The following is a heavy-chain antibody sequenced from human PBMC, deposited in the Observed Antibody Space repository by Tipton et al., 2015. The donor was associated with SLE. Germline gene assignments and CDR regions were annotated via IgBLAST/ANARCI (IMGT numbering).Heavy chain of an antibody. V-gene: IGHV4-4*02. Sequence: QLVQSGPEVKPSGTLSLTCAVSGGSISSSSWWTWVRQPPGKGLEWIGEIHHSGSTNCNPSLKSRVTISVDTSNYQVSLNLSTVTAADTAAYYCARGRHIVVVIPGGGDYGLDVWGQGSTVTVPS. CDR2: IHHSGST. CDR1: GGSISSSSW. J-gene: IGHJ6*01. CDR3: ARGRHIVVVIPGGGDYGLDV. D-gene: IGHD2-21*01.